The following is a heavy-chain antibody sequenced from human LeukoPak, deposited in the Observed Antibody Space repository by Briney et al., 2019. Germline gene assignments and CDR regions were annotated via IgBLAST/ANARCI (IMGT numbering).Heavy chain of an antibody. CDR3: ARVEIQLWYFDY. V-gene: IGHV3-64*04. J-gene: IGHJ4*02. CDR2: ISSNGGSI. Sequence: PGGSLRLSCSASGFPFSTYAMHWVRQAPGKGLEYVSVISSNGGSIYYIDSVKGRFTISRDNSKNTLYLQMNSLRAEDTAVYYCARVEIQLWYFDYWGQGTLVTVSS. CDR1: GFPFSTYA. D-gene: IGHD5-18*01.